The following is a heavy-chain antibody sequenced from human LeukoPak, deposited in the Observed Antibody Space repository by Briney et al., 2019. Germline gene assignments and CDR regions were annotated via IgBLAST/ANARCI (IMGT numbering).Heavy chain of an antibody. D-gene: IGHD5-18*01. Sequence: SVKVSCKASGGTFSSYAISWVRQAPGQGLEWMGGIIPIFGTANYAQKFQGRVTITADESTSTAYMELSSLRSEDTAVYYCARADSYGYWGSSWFDPWGQGTLVTVSS. J-gene: IGHJ5*02. CDR1: GGTFSSYA. CDR2: IIPIFGTA. V-gene: IGHV1-69*01. CDR3: ARADSYGYWGSSWFDP.